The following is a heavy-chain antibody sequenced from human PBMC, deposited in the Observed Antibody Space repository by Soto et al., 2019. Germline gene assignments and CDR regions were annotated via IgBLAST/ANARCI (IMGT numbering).Heavy chain of an antibody. J-gene: IGHJ4*02. Sequence: EVQLVESGGGLVQPGGSLRLSCAASKFTFSNSGMNWVRQAPGKGLEWVSYIGDSGSPTYYAASVKGRFTISRDNARNSLHLQTTSRRADDTAVYYCATSITIFATAPLRSWGQGALVTVSS. V-gene: IGHV3-48*01. CDR3: ATSITIFATAPLRS. CDR1: KFTFSNSG. D-gene: IGHD3-3*01. CDR2: IGDSGSPT.